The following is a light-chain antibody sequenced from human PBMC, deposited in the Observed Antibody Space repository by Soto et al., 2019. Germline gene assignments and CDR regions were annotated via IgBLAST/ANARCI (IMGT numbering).Light chain of an antibody. CDR3: SSYTTTFAVV. J-gene: IGLJ2*01. V-gene: IGLV2-14*01. Sequence: QSVLTQPASVSGSPGQSITISCTGTSSDVGGHNSVSWYQQHPGEVPKLMISEVSKRPSGVSNRFSGSKSGNTASLTISGLQAEDEADYYCSSYTTTFAVVFDGGTKVTVL. CDR2: EVS. CDR1: SSDVGGHNS.